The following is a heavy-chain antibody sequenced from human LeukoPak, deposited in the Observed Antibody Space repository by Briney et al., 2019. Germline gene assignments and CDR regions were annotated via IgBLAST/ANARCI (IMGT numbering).Heavy chain of an antibody. CDR3: ASIGYSSSPY. CDR2: ISYDGSNK. D-gene: IGHD6-13*01. Sequence: SGGSLRLSCAASGFTFSSYAMSWVRQAPGKGLEWVAVISYDGSNKYYADSVKGRFTISRDNSKNTLYLQMNSLRAEDTAVYYCASIGYSSSPYWGQGTLVTVSS. J-gene: IGHJ4*02. CDR1: GFTFSSYA. V-gene: IGHV3-30*14.